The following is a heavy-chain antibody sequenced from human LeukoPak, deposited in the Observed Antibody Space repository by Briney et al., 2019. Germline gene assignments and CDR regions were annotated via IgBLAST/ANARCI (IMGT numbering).Heavy chain of an antibody. CDR3: ARVRVAVATNWFDP. CDR1: GGTFNSYA. Sequence: ASVKVSCKASGGTFNSYAISWVRQAPGHGLEWMGRIIPIFGTANYAQKFQGRVTITTDESTSTAYMELSSLRSEDTTVYYCARVRVAVATNWFDPWGQGTLVTVSS. V-gene: IGHV1-69*05. CDR2: IIPIFGTA. J-gene: IGHJ5*02. D-gene: IGHD6-19*01.